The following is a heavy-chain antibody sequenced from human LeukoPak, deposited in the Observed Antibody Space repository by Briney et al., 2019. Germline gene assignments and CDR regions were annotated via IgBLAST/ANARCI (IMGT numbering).Heavy chain of an antibody. CDR1: GGSISSGGYY. V-gene: IGHV4-31*03. Sequence: PSETLPLTCTVSGGSISSGGYYWSWIRQHPGKGLEWIGYIYYSGSTYYNPSLKSRVTISVDTSKNQFSLKLSSVTAADTAVYYCARGVVVPAARFDYWGQGTLVTVSS. CDR2: IYYSGST. J-gene: IGHJ4*02. CDR3: ARGVVVPAARFDY. D-gene: IGHD2-2*01.